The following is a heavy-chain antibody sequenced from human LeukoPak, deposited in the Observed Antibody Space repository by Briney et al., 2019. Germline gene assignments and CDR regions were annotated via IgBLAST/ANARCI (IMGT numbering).Heavy chain of an antibody. J-gene: IGHJ5*02. CDR2: ISSSSSTI. V-gene: IGHV3-48*01. CDR1: GFTFSSYS. CDR3: ARDKNTIFGVVTRGLFDP. D-gene: IGHD3-3*01. Sequence: GSLRLSCAASGFTFSSYSMNWVRQAPGKGLEWVSYISSSSSTIYYADSVKGRFTISRDNAKNSLYLQMNSLRAEDTAVYYCARDKNTIFGVVTRGLFDPWGQGTLVTVSS.